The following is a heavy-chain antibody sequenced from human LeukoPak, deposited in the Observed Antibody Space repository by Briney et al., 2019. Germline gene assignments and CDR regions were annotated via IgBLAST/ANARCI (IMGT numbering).Heavy chain of an antibody. CDR2: IYYSGST. J-gene: IGHJ5*02. CDR3: ARDLLDYSGGHWFDP. V-gene: IGHV4-59*11. D-gene: IGHD3-10*01. Sequence: SETLSLTCTVSGGSISSHYWSWIRQPPGKGLERIGYIYYSGSTNYNPSLKSRVTISVDTSKNQFSLKLSSVTAADTAVYYCARDLLDYSGGHWFDPWGQGTLVTVSS. CDR1: GGSISSHY.